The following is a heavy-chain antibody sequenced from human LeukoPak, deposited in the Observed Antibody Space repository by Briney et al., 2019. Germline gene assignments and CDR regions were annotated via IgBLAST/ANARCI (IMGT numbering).Heavy chain of an antibody. CDR2: IYPGDSDT. D-gene: IGHD2-2*02. CDR3: ARPYCFSTNCYTIDP. Sequence: GESLKISCQGSGYTFTSYWIGWVRQMPGKGLEWMGIIYPGDSDTRYSPSFQGQVTISADKSISTAYLQWSSLKASDTAMYYCARPYCFSTNCYTIDPWGQGTLVTVSS. V-gene: IGHV5-51*01. CDR1: GYTFTSYW. J-gene: IGHJ5*02.